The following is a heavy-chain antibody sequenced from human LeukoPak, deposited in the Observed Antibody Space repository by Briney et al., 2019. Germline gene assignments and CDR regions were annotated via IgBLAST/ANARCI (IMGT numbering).Heavy chain of an antibody. Sequence: PGGSLRLSCAASGFTFSSYSMNWVRQAPGKGLEWVSSISSSSSYIYYADSVKGRFTISRYNAKNSLYLQMNSLRAEDTAVYYCARGDQYSYGYDYWGQGTLVTVSS. CDR2: ISSSSSYI. J-gene: IGHJ4*02. CDR3: ARGDQYSYGYDY. V-gene: IGHV3-21*01. CDR1: GFTFSSYS. D-gene: IGHD5-18*01.